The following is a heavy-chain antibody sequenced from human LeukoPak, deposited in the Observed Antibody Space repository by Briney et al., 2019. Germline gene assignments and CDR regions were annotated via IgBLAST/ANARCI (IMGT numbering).Heavy chain of an antibody. J-gene: IGHJ3*02. D-gene: IGHD5-18*01. V-gene: IGHV4-59*08. CDR3: ARLRGYSYTDAFDT. CDR2: IYYSGST. CDR1: GGSISSYY. Sequence: SETLSLTCTVSGGSISSYYWSWIRQPPGKGLEWIGYIYYSGSTNYNPSLKSRVTISVDTSKNQFSLKLSSVTAADTAVYYCARLRGYSYTDAFDTWGQGTMVTVSS.